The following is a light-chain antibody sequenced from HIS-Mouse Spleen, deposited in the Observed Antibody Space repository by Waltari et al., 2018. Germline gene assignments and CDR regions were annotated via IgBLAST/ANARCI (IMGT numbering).Light chain of an antibody. CDR2: KDS. J-gene: IGLJ2*01. Sequence: SYELTQPPSVSVSPGQTARNTCSGDALPKPSSYWYQQKPGQAPVLVIYKDSERPSGIPERFSGSSSGTTVTLTISGVQAEDEADYYCQSADSSGTYPVFGGGTKLTVL. CDR3: QSADSSGTYPV. V-gene: IGLV3-25*03. CDR1: ALPKPS.